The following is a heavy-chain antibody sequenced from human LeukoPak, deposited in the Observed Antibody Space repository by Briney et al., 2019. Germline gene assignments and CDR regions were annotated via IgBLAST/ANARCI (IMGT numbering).Heavy chain of an antibody. J-gene: IGHJ4*02. CDR1: GFTFSSYA. CDR3: AKCFWSGYYTGYYFDY. Sequence: PGGSLRLSCAASGFTFSSYAMSWVRQAPGKGLEWVSAISGSGGSTYYADSVKGRFTISRDNSKNTLYLQMNSLRAEDTAVYHCAKCFWSGYYTGYYFDYWGQGTLVTVSS. CDR2: ISGSGGST. V-gene: IGHV3-23*01. D-gene: IGHD3-3*01.